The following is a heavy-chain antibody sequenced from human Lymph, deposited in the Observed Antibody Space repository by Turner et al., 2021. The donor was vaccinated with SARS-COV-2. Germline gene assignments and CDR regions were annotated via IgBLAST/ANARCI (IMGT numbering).Heavy chain of an antibody. J-gene: IGHJ6*02. V-gene: IGHV3-53*02. D-gene: IGHD3-10*01. CDR2: IYCGGST. CDR1: GLTVSSNY. Sequence: EVQLVETGGGLIQPGGFLRLSCAAAGLTVSSNYMTWVRQAPGKGLEWVSVIYCGGSTFYADSVKGRFTISRDNSKNTLYLQMNSLRAEDTAVYYCARDLVVYGMDVWGQGTTVTVSS. CDR3: ARDLVVYGMDV.